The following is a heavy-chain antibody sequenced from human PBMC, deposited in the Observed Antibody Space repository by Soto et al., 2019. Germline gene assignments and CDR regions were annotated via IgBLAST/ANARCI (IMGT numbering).Heavy chain of an antibody. D-gene: IGHD3-3*01. CDR2: IYPSDSDT. V-gene: IGHV5-51*01. J-gene: IGHJ4*02. Sequence: GESLKISCKGSGYNFAGYWIAWVRQMPGKGLELMGIIYPSDSDTRYRPSFQGQVTISADKSISYAYLQWSSLRASDTAMYYCARGGVSTRTFDYWGQGTPVTVSS. CDR1: GYNFAGYW. CDR3: ARGGVSTRTFDY.